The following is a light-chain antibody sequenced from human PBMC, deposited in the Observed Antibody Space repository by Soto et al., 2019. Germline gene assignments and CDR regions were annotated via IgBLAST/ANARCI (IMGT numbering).Light chain of an antibody. CDR3: QSYDSSLSGVV. V-gene: IGLV1-40*01. Sequence: QSVLTQTPSVSGAPGQRVTISCTGSSSSVGAGYDVHWYQQLPGTAPKLLIYGNNNRPSGVPDRFSGSKSGTSASLAITGLQADDEADYYCQSYDSSLSGVVFGGGTKLTVL. CDR2: GNN. CDR1: SSSVGAGYD. J-gene: IGLJ2*01.